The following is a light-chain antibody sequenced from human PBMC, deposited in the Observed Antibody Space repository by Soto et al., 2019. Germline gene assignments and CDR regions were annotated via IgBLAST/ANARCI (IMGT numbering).Light chain of an antibody. Sequence: QSALTQPPSASGSPEQSVTISCTGTSSDVGGYNYVSWYQQHPGKAPKLMIYAVSKRPSGVPDRFSGSKSGNTASLTVSGLQAEDEADYYCSSYAGSNVFGTGTKLTVL. CDR3: SSYAGSNV. J-gene: IGLJ1*01. CDR2: AVS. V-gene: IGLV2-8*01. CDR1: SSDVGGYNY.